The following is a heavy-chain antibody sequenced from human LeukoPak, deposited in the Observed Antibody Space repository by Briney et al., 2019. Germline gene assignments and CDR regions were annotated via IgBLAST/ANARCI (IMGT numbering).Heavy chain of an antibody. CDR3: ARARRSGLFDY. V-gene: IGHV4-34*01. D-gene: IGHD3-10*01. J-gene: IGHJ4*02. CDR2: INHSGST. Sequence: SETLSLTCAVYGGSSSGYYWSWIPPPPGKGLEWSGQINHSGSTNYNPSLKSRVTISGDTSKNQFSLKLGSVTAADTAVYYCARARRSGLFDYWGQGTLVTVSS. CDR1: GGSSSGYY.